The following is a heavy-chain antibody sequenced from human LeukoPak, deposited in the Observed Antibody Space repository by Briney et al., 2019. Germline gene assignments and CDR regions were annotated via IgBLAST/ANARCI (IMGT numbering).Heavy chain of an antibody. J-gene: IGHJ5*02. D-gene: IGHD5-18*01. CDR3: ARHAYNYAWDP. Sequence: TGGSLRLSRAASGFPLSNHWMPWVRQAPGKGLEGVANINDDGSEKYYAESVKGRFTSSRDNAKNSLFLQMNSLRVEDTAEYYCARHAYNYAWDPWGQGTLVSVSS. V-gene: IGHV3-7*01. CDR1: GFPLSNHW. CDR2: INDDGSEK.